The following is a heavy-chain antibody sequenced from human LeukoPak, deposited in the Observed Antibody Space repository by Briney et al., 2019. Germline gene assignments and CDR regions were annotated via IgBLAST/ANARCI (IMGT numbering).Heavy chain of an antibody. J-gene: IGHJ4*02. CDR3: ARDWNHYSGYDLDY. CDR2: ISSSSSTI. Sequence: QSGGSLRLSCAASGFTFSSYSMNWVRQAPGKGLEWVSYISSSSSTIYYADSVKGRFTISRDNAKNSLYLQMNSLRDEDTAVYYCARDWNHYSGYDLDYWGQGTLVTVSS. D-gene: IGHD5-12*01. CDR1: GFTFSSYS. V-gene: IGHV3-48*02.